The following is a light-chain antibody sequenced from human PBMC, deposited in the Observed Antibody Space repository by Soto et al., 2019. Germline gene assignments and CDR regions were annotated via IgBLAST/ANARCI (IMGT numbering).Light chain of an antibody. CDR3: QQYNNWPYT. CDR1: QSVSSN. V-gene: IGKV3-15*01. Sequence: EIVMTQSPATLSVSPGERAALSCRASQSVSSNFAWYQQKPGQAPRLLIYGASTRATGIPARFSGSGSGTEFALTISSRQSEDFAVYYCQQYNNWPYTFGQGTKLEIK. J-gene: IGKJ2*01. CDR2: GAS.